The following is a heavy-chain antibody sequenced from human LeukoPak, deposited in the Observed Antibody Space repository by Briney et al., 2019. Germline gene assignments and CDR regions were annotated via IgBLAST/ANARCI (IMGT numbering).Heavy chain of an antibody. Sequence: PGGSLRLSCAASGFTFSSYWMSWVRQAPGKGLKWVANIKQDGSEKYYVDSVKGRFTISRDNAKNSLYLQMNSLRAEDTAVYYCARDSYCSSTSCYDYYYYGMDVWGQGTTVTVSS. V-gene: IGHV3-7*01. CDR3: ARDSYCSSTSCYDYYYYGMDV. CDR2: IKQDGSEK. J-gene: IGHJ6*02. CDR1: GFTFSSYW. D-gene: IGHD2-2*01.